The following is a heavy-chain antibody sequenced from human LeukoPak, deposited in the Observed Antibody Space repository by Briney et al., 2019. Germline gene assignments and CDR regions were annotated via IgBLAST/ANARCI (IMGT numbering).Heavy chain of an antibody. J-gene: IGHJ4*02. Sequence: ASVKVSCKASGYTFTSYGISWVRQAPGQGLEWMGWISAYIGNTNYAQKLQGRVTMTTDTSTSTAYMELRSLRSDDTAVYYCARAQRGYSSGWYSTYFDYWGQGTLVTVSS. CDR3: ARAQRGYSSGWYSTYFDY. CDR2: ISAYIGNT. CDR1: GYTFTSYG. V-gene: IGHV1-18*01. D-gene: IGHD6-19*01.